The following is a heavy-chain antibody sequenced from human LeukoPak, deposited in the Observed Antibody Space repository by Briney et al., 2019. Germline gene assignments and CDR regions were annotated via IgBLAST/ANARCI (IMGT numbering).Heavy chain of an antibody. D-gene: IGHD6-6*01. V-gene: IGHV1-2*02. CDR2: INPNSGGT. Sequence: VSVKVSCKASGYTFTGYYMHWVRQAPGQGLEWMGWINPNSGGTNYAQKFQGRVTMTRDTSISTAYMELSRLRSDDTAVYYCARDRIGHIAARPDGAFDIWGQGTMVTVSS. J-gene: IGHJ3*02. CDR1: GYTFTGYY. CDR3: ARDRIGHIAARPDGAFDI.